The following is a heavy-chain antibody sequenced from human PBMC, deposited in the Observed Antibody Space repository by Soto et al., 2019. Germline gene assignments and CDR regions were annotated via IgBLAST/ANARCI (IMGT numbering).Heavy chain of an antibody. CDR1: GFTFSGSA. D-gene: IGHD3-22*01. J-gene: IGHJ4*02. CDR3: TSSDYYDSSGYYYFDY. CDR2: IRSKANSYAT. V-gene: IGHV3-73*02. Sequence: EVQLVESGGGLVQPGGSLKLSCAASGFTFSGSAMHWGRQASGKGLEWVGRIRSKANSYATAYAASVKGRFTISRDDSKNTAYLQMNSLKTEDTAVYYCTSSDYYDSSGYYYFDYWGQGTLVTVSS.